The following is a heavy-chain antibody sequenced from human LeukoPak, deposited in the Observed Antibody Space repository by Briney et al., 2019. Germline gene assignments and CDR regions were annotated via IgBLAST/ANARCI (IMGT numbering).Heavy chain of an antibody. CDR2: ISYNRGT. J-gene: IGHJ5*02. D-gene: IGHD3-3*01. CDR3: ARVEGS. Sequence: KPSETLSLTCSVSGGSFSNKSHYWGWIRQPPGRGLEWIGSISYNRGTYYDPSLRSRVTISADTSKNQFSLKLSSVIAADTAVYYCARVEGSWGQGILVTVSS. CDR1: GGSFSNKSHY. V-gene: IGHV4-39*07.